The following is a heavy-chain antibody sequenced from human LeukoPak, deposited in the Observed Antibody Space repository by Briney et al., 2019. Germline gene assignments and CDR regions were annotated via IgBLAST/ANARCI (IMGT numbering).Heavy chain of an antibody. V-gene: IGHV1-69*06. D-gene: IGHD5-18*01. CDR1: GTFSSXA. CDR3: ARARGYSYGPFDY. CDR2: IIPIFGTA. Sequence: GTFSSXAISWVRQAPGQGLEWMGGIIPIFGTANYTQKFQGRVTITADKSTSTAYMELSSLRSEDTAVYYCARARGYSYGPFDYWGQGTLVTVSS. J-gene: IGHJ4*02.